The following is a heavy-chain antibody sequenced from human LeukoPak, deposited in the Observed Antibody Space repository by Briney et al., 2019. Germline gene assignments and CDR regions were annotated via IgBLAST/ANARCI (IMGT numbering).Heavy chain of an antibody. Sequence: GGSLRLSCAASGFTFNTYWMTWVRQAPGKGLEGVANINKDRSEKNYVDSVKGRFIISRDNARNSLYLQMSSLRADDTAIYYCARTTSGSYYSRFDFWGQGTLVTVSS. V-gene: IGHV3-7*01. CDR2: INKDRSEK. CDR1: GFTFNTYW. D-gene: IGHD1-26*01. J-gene: IGHJ4*02. CDR3: ARTTSGSYYSRFDF.